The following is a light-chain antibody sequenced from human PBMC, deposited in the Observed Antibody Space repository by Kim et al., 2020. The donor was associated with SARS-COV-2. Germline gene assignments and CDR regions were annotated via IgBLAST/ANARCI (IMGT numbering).Light chain of an antibody. V-gene: IGKV3-15*01. Sequence: SVSPGEKATLSCRASQSVSTNVAWYQQKPGQAPRLLMYGTSTRATGIPGRFSSSGSGTEFTLTISSLQSEDFAVYYCQQYNNFRTFGQGTKVDIK. CDR1: QSVSTN. CDR3: QQYNNFRT. CDR2: GTS. J-gene: IGKJ1*01.